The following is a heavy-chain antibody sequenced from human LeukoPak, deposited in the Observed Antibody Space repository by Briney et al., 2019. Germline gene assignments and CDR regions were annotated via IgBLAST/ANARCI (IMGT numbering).Heavy chain of an antibody. V-gene: IGHV1-18*01. J-gene: IGHJ4*02. CDR3: ARRPGNLYYYDSSGYYFDY. CDR1: GYTFTSYG. D-gene: IGHD3-22*01. Sequence: ASAKVSCKASGYTFTSYGISWVRQAPGQGLEWMGWISAYNGNTNYAQKLQGRVTMTTDTSTSTAYMELRSLRSDDTAVYYCARRPGNLYYYDSSGYYFDYWGQGTLVTVSS. CDR2: ISAYNGNT.